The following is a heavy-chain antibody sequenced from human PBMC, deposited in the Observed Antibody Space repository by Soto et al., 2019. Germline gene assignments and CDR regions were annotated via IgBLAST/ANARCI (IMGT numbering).Heavy chain of an antibody. CDR3: ARAIPQRRDGYDFGYYFDY. CDR1: GITISYYD. V-gene: IGHV3-13*01. CDR2: ISIAGDT. J-gene: IGHJ4*02. Sequence: GGSLRLSCAASGITISYYDMHWVRQVTGKPLEWVSGISIAGDTYCAGSVKGRFTISRENAKNSLYLQMNSLRAGDTAVYYCARAIPQRRDGYDFGYYFDYWGLGTLVTVSS. D-gene: IGHD5-12*01.